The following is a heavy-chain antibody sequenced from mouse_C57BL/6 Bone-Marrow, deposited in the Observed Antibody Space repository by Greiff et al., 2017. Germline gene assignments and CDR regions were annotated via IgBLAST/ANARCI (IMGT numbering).Heavy chain of an antibody. CDR3: ARQLRLRGFAY. D-gene: IGHD3-2*02. J-gene: IGHJ3*01. CDR2: IDPSDSNT. Sequence: QVQLQQPGAELVKPGASVKLSCKASGYTFTSYWMQWVKQRPGQGLEWIGEIDPSDSNTNYNQKFKGKATLTVDTSSSTAYMQLSSLTSEDSAVYYCARQLRLRGFAYWGQGTLVTVSA. CDR1: GYTFTSYW. V-gene: IGHV1-50*01.